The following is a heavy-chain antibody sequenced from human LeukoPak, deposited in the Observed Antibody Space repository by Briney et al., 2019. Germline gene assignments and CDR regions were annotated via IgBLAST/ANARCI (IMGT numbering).Heavy chain of an antibody. D-gene: IGHD3-22*01. Sequence: GGSLRLSCAASGFTFSSYSMNWVRQAPGKGLEWVSYISSSSSTIYYADSVKGRFTISRDNAKNSLYLQMNSLRAEDTAVYYCARPYSSGYFDFDYWGQGTLVTVSS. V-gene: IGHV3-48*01. CDR2: ISSSSSTI. CDR3: ARPYSSGYFDFDY. J-gene: IGHJ4*02. CDR1: GFTFSSYS.